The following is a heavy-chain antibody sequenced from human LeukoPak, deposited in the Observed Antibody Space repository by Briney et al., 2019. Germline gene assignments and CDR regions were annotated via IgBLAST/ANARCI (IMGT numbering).Heavy chain of an antibody. CDR1: GFTFSRYW. V-gene: IGHV3-7*01. CDR3: VRVTECSSSSCYNVAEYFQH. CDR2: IKQDGSEK. D-gene: IGHD2-2*02. Sequence: GGSLRLSCAASGFTFSRYWMSWVRQAPGKGLEWVANIKQDGSEKYYVDSVKGRFTISRDNAKNSLYVEMNSLKAEDTAVYYCVRVTECSSSSCYNVAEYFQHWGQGTLVTVSS. J-gene: IGHJ1*01.